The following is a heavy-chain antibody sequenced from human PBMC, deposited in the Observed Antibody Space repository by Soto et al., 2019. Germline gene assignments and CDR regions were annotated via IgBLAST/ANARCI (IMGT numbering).Heavy chain of an antibody. CDR1: GDSISSYY. D-gene: IGHD6-19*01. Sequence: LALTCTVSGDSISSYYWSWIRQPPGKGLEWIGYIYYSGSTNYNPSLKSRVTISVDTSKNQFSLKLSSVTAADTAVYYCASSSPAFYSSGWYGWFDPWGQGPLVTVSS. J-gene: IGHJ5*02. V-gene: IGHV4-59*01. CDR2: IYYSGST. CDR3: ASSSPAFYSSGWYGWFDP.